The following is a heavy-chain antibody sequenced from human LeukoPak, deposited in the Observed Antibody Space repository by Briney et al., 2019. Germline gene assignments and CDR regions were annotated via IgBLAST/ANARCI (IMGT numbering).Heavy chain of an antibody. J-gene: IGHJ5*02. CDR2: TYYRSKWYK. Sequence: SQTLSLTCAISGDSVSSNNAAWNWIRQSPSRGLEWLGRTYYRSKWYKDYAVSVKSRITINPDTSKNNAVSVKSRITINPDTSKNQFSLKLSSVTAADTAVYYCAKVFNRWLAHANWFDPWGQGTLVTVSS. D-gene: IGHD3-10*01. CDR1: GDSVSSNNAA. V-gene: IGHV6-1*01. CDR3: FSLKLSSVTAADTAVYYCAKVFNRWLAHANWFDP.